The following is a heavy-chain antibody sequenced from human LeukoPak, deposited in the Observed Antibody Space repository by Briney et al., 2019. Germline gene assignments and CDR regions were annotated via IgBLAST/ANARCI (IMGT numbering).Heavy chain of an antibody. Sequence: SQTLSLTCAVSGGSISSGGYSWSWIRQPPGKGLEWIGYIYHSGSTYHNPSLKSRVTISVDRSKNQFSLKLSSVTAADTAVYYCARDANARTGSFDYWGQGTLVTVSS. CDR2: IYHSGST. CDR1: GGSISSGGYS. J-gene: IGHJ4*02. D-gene: IGHD1-1*01. V-gene: IGHV4-30-2*01. CDR3: ARDANARTGSFDY.